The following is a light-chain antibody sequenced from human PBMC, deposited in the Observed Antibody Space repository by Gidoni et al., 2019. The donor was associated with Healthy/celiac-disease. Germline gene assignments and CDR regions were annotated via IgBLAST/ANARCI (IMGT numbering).Light chain of an antibody. V-gene: IGLV10-54*02. CDR3: SALDSSLSANWV. CDR2: RNN. CDR1: SNIVGNQG. Sequence: QAGLPQPPSVSTGLRQTATLTCTGNSNIVGNQGAAWLQQHQGHPPKLLSYRNNNRPSGISERFSASRSGNTASLTITGLQPEDEADYYCSALDSSLSANWVFGGGTKLTVL. J-gene: IGLJ3*02.